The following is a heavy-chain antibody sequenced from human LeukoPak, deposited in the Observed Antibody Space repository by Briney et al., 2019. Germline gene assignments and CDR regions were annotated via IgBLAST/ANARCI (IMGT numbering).Heavy chain of an antibody. CDR2: IYYSGST. J-gene: IGHJ4*02. D-gene: IGHD6-13*01. Sequence: SETLSLTCTVSGGSISSSSYYWGWIRQPPGKGLEWIGSIYYSGSTYYNPSLKSQVTISVDTSKNQFSLKLSSVTAADTAVYYCARHVYSSSWYYYFDYWGQGTLVTVSS. CDR3: ARHVYSSSWYYYFDY. V-gene: IGHV4-39*01. CDR1: GGSISSSSYY.